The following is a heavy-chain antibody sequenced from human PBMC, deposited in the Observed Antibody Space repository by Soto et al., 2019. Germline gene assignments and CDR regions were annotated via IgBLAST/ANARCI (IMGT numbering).Heavy chain of an antibody. D-gene: IGHD6-13*01. CDR1: GGSISSSY. Sequence: TSETLSLTCTASGGSISSSYWTWIRQPPGKGLEWIGYVYNSGSTNYNPSLKSRVTISEDTSKSQFSLKVNSMTAADTAVYYCARYRREAVAGYTLDNWGQGILVTVSS. J-gene: IGHJ4*02. V-gene: IGHV4-59*01. CDR3: ARYRREAVAGYTLDN. CDR2: VYNSGST.